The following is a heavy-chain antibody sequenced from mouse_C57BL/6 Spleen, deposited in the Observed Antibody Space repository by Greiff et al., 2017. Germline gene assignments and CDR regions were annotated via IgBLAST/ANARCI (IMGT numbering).Heavy chain of an antibody. Sequence: VKLQESGAELARPGASVKLSCKASGYTFTSYGISWVKQRTGQGLEWIGEIYPRSGNTYYNEKFKGKATLTADKSSSTAYMELRSLTSEDSAVYFCAREVTTVVSLDYWGQGTTLTVSS. J-gene: IGHJ2*01. CDR1: GYTFTSYG. D-gene: IGHD1-1*01. V-gene: IGHV1-81*01. CDR3: AREVTTVVSLDY. CDR2: IYPRSGNT.